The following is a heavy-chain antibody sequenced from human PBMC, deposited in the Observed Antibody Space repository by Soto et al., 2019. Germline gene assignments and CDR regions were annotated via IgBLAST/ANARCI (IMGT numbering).Heavy chain of an antibody. CDR2: IYDSGST. D-gene: IGHD3-3*01. CDR1: GGSISSYY. CDR3: VRSLETLSWRAFYI. J-gene: IGHJ3*02. Sequence: SETLSLTCTVSGGSISSYYWSWIRQTPGKGLEWIGYIYDSGSTNYNPSLKGRVTISVDTSKIQVSLKLSSVTAADAAVYYCVRSLETLSWRAFYIRGQRTVVTVSS. V-gene: IGHV4-59*01.